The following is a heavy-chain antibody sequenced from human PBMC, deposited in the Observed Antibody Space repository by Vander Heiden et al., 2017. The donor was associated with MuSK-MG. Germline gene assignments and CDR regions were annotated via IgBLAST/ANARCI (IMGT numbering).Heavy chain of an antibody. V-gene: IGHV4-34*01. CDR3: ARFSDFWSGYSNWYFDL. CDR1: GGSFRDYY. CDR2: INHSGST. Sequence: QVQLQQWGAGLLKPSETLSLTCAVYGGSFRDYYWSWIRQPPGKGLEWIGEINHSGSTNYNPSLKSRVTISRDTSKNQFSLKLSSVTAADTAVYYCARFSDFWSGYSNWYFDLWGRGTLVTVSS. D-gene: IGHD3-3*01. J-gene: IGHJ2*01.